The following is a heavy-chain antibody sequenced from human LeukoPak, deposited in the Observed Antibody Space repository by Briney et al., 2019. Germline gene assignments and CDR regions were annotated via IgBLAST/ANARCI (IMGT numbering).Heavy chain of an antibody. J-gene: IGHJ4*02. CDR2: ISSSSSYI. Sequence: GGSLRLSCAASGFTFDDYAMNWVRQAPGKGLEWVSSISSSSSYIYYADSVKGRFTISRDNAKNSLYLQMNSLRAEDTAVYYCAASSGWYSWVDYWGQGTLVTVSS. V-gene: IGHV3-21*01. CDR3: AASSGWYSWVDY. D-gene: IGHD6-19*01. CDR1: GFTFDDYA.